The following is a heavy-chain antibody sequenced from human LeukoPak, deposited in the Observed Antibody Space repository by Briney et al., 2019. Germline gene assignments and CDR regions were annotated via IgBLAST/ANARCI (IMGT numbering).Heavy chain of an antibody. CDR3: ARADYGSGLVYYYYMDV. Sequence: PGGSLRLSCAASGFTFSSYSMNWVRQAPGKGLEWVSYISSSGSTIYYADSVKGRFTISRDNAKNSLYLQMNSLRAEDTAVYYCARADYGSGLVYYYYMDVWGKGTTVTVSS. D-gene: IGHD3-10*01. V-gene: IGHV3-48*04. J-gene: IGHJ6*03. CDR1: GFTFSSYS. CDR2: ISSSGSTI.